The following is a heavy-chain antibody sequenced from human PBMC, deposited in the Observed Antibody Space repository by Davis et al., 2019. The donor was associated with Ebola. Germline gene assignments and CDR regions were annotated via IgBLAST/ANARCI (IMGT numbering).Heavy chain of an antibody. CDR1: GFTVSSNY. V-gene: IGHV3-53*05. CDR2: IYSGGST. J-gene: IGHJ4*02. Sequence: GESLKISCAASGFTVSSNYMSWVHQAPGKGLEWVSVIYSGGSTYYADSVKGRFTISRDNSKNTLYLQMNSLRAEDTAVYYRARGGGRQQLVPRSDYWGQGTLVTVSS. D-gene: IGHD6-13*01. CDR3: ARGGGRQQLVPRSDY.